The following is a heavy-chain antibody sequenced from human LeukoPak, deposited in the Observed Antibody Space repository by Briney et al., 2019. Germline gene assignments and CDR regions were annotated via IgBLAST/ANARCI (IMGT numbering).Heavy chain of an antibody. D-gene: IGHD6-13*01. Sequence: GGSLRLSCAASGFTFGTYAMSWVRQTPGKGLEWVSGISGSGDSTHYADPVKGRFTISRDNSKNTLYLQMNSLRAEDTAVYYCARIPIAAAPPYYDYGMDVWGQGTTVTVSS. CDR2: ISGSGDST. J-gene: IGHJ6*02. CDR3: ARIPIAAAPPYYDYGMDV. CDR1: GFTFGTYA. V-gene: IGHV3-23*01.